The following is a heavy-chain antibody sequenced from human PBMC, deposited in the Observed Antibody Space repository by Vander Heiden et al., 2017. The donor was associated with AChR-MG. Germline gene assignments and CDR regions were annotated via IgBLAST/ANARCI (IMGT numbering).Heavy chain of an antibody. CDR1: GFPLGSPG. Sequence: QFQLCESGGGVVEVGGCLRLAWAASGFPLGSPGMHWVRQAPGKGLEWVAVISYDGSNIYYADSVKGRFTISRDNSKNTLYLQMNSLRAEDTAVYYCAKEEYSSCCYGRYAFDYWGQGTMVTVSS. V-gene: IGHV3-30*18. J-gene: IGHJ3*01. CDR3: AKEEYSSCCYGRYAFDY. D-gene: IGHD6-19*01. CDR2: ISYDGSNI.